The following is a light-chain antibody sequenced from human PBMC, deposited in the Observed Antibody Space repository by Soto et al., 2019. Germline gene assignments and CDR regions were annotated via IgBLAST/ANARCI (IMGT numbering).Light chain of an antibody. V-gene: IGLV2-8*01. CDR3: SSFAGTNSFV. Sequence: QSALTQPPSASGSPGQSVTISCTGTRNDIGAYEFVSWYRHHPGKAPKLIIYEVVQRPSGVPDRFSGSKSGNTASLTVSGLQAEDEADYYCSSFAGTNSFVFGTGTKVTVL. CDR2: EVV. CDR1: RNDIGAYEF. J-gene: IGLJ1*01.